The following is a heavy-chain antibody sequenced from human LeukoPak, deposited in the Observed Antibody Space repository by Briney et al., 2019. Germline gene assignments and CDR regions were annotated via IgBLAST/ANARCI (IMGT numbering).Heavy chain of an antibody. CDR2: IYPGDSDT. CDR1: GYSFTSCW. D-gene: IGHD1-14*01. CDR3: ARGILTSHYYYYMDV. Sequence: GESLKISCKGSGYSFTSCWIGWVRQMPGKGLEWMGIIYPGDSDTRYSPSFQGQVTISADKSISTAYLQWSSLKASDTAMYYCARGILTSHYYYYMDVWGKGTTVTVSS. J-gene: IGHJ6*03. V-gene: IGHV5-51*01.